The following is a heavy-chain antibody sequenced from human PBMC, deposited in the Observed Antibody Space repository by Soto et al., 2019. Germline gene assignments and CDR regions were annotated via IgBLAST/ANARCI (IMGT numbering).Heavy chain of an antibody. V-gene: IGHV1-24*01. CDR2: FDPEDGET. J-gene: IGHJ4*02. Sequence: ASVKVSCKVSGYTLTELSMHWVRQAPGKGLEWMGGFDPEDGETIYAQKFQGRVTMTEDTSTDTAYMELSSLRSEDTAVYYCATEPIAVAGTIDDYWGQGTLVTVSS. CDR3: ATEPIAVAGTIDDY. D-gene: IGHD6-19*01. CDR1: GYTLTELS.